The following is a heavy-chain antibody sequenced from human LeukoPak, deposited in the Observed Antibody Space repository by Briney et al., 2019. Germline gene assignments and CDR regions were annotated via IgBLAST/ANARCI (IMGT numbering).Heavy chain of an antibody. CDR1: GFTFSSYA. V-gene: IGHV3-23*01. CDR2: ISGSGGST. CDR3: AKDYGSGNYFDY. Sequence: GGSLGLPCAASGFTFSSYAMSWVRQAPGKGLEWVSGISGSGGSTYYADSVKGRFTISRDNSKNTLYLQMNSLRDEDTAVYYCAKDYGSGNYFDYWGQGTLVTVSS. J-gene: IGHJ4*02. D-gene: IGHD3-10*01.